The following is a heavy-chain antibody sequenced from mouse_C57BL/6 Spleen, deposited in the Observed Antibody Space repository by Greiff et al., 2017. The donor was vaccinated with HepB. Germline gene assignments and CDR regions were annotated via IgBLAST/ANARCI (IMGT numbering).Heavy chain of an antibody. CDR3: TRDGGGGSCFAY. J-gene: IGHJ3*01. Sequence: EVKLVESGEGLVKPGGSLKLSCAASGFTFSSYAMSWVRQTPEKRLEWVAYISSGGDYIYYADTVKGRFTISRDNARNTLYLQMSSLKSEDTAMYYCTRDGGGGSCFAYWGQGTLVTVSA. CDR2: ISSGGDYI. D-gene: IGHD1-1*02. V-gene: IGHV5-9-1*02. CDR1: GFTFSSYA.